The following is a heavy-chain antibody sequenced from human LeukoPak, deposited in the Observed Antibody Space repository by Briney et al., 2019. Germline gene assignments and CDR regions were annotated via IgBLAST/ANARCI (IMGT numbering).Heavy chain of an antibody. CDR1: GFTFSSRW. D-gene: IGHD6-19*01. V-gene: IGHV3-74*01. CDR3: HPLAYTSN. Sequence: GGSLRLSCAVSGFTSGFTFSSRWIHWVRQAPGKGLVWVSLVKTDGSTNYADSVKGRFTVSRDNAKNTLYLQMNDLRVEDTALYFCHPLAYTSNWGQGTLVTVSS. J-gene: IGHJ4*02. CDR2: VKTDGST.